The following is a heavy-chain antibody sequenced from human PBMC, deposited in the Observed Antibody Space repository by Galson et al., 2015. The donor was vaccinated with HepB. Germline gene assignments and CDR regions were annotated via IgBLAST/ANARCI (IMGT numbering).Heavy chain of an antibody. CDR2: FSWDGNT. CDR1: GFSFDDYT. D-gene: IGHD4-17*01. CDR3: AKDIGSGDSEDAFNI. Sequence: SLRLSCAASGFSFDDYTMHWVRHAPGKGLEWISLFSWDGNTYYADSVKGRFTISRDNSKNSLYLQMSSLRTEDTALYYCAKDIGSGDSEDAFNIWGQGTMVTSSP. J-gene: IGHJ3*02. V-gene: IGHV3-43*01.